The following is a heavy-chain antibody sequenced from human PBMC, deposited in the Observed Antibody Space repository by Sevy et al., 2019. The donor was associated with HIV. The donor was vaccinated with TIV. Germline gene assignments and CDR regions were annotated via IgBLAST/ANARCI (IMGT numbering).Heavy chain of an antibody. J-gene: IGHJ6*02. CDR2: IYSGGST. V-gene: IGHV3-53*01. CDR3: ARDRYRSDILTGLDV. D-gene: IGHD3-9*01. Sequence: GGSLRLSCAASGFTVSSNYMSWVRQAPGKGLEWVSVIYSGGSTYYADSVKGRFTISRDNSKNTLYLQMNSLRAEDTAGYYCARDRYRSDILTGLDVWGQGTTVTVSS. CDR1: GFTVSSNY.